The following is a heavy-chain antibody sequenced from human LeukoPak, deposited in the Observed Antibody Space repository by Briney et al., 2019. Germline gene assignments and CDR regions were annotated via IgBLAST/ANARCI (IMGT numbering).Heavy chain of an antibody. Sequence: ASVKVSCKVSGHSLIELSLHWVRQAPGKGLEWMGGFDPEKSERVYAQKFQDRVTMTEDTSTDTAYMELSRLRSDDTAVYYCARSPGFGGASGYFDFWGQGTLVPGSS. D-gene: IGHD3-16*01. J-gene: IGHJ4*02. CDR2: FDPEKSER. V-gene: IGHV1-24*01. CDR3: ARSPGFGGASGYFDF. CDR1: GHSLIELS.